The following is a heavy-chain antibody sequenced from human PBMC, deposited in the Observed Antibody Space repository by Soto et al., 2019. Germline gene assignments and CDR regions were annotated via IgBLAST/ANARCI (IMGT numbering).Heavy chain of an antibody. CDR3: ARKVAAAGTWSWFDP. J-gene: IGHJ5*02. D-gene: IGHD6-13*01. V-gene: IGHV5-51*01. CDR2: IYPGDSDT. Sequence: GESLKISCKGPGYTFTSYWIGWVREMPGKGLEWMGIIYPGDSDTRYSPSFQGQVTISADKSISTAYLQWSSLKASDTAMYYCARKVAAAGTWSWFDPWGQGTLVTVSS. CDR1: GYTFTSYW.